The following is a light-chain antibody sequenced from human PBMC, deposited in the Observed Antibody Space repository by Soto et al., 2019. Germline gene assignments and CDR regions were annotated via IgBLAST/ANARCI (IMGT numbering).Light chain of an antibody. V-gene: IGLV2-14*01. CDR3: TSYTTSSTWV. CDR1: GSDVGRYNY. Sequence: QSALTQPASMSGSPGQSITISCTGTGSDVGRYNYVSWYQQYPGKVPKLMIYQVSNRPSGVPIRFSGSKSGDTASLTISGLQAEDEADYYCTSYTTSSTWVFGGGTKLTVL. CDR2: QVS. J-gene: IGLJ3*02.